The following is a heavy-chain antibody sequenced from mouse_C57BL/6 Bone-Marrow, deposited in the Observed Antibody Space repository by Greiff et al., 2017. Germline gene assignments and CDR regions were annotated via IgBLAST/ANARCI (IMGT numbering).Heavy chain of an antibody. J-gene: IGHJ4*01. CDR1: GFTFSSYG. Sequence: EVQVVESGGDLVKPGGSLKLSCAASGFTFSSYGMSWVRQTPDKRLEWVATISSGGSYTYYPDSVQGRFTISRDNDKNTLYLQMSSLKSEDTAMYYCARRGGGYAMDYWGQGTSVTVSS. V-gene: IGHV5-6*01. CDR3: ARRGGGYAMDY. CDR2: ISSGGSYT.